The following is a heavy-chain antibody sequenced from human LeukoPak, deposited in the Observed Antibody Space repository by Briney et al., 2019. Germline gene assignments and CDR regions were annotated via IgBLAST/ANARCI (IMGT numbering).Heavy chain of an antibody. CDR3: ARGAKRYSSSWYNRPFDY. V-gene: IGHV4-34*01. CDR2: INHSGST. J-gene: IGHJ4*02. D-gene: IGHD6-13*01. Sequence: PSETLSLTCTVSGGSFSGYYWSWIRQPPGKGLEWIGEINHSGSTNYNPSLKSRVTISVDTSKNQFSLKLSSVTAADTAVYYCARGAKRYSSSWYNRPFDYWGQGTLVTVSS. CDR1: GGSFSGYY.